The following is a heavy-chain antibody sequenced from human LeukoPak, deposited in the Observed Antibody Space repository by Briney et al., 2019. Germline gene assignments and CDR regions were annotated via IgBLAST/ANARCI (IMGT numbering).Heavy chain of an antibody. CDR2: ITSSGSPI. D-gene: IGHD3-16*01. Sequence: LELVSYITSSGSPIYYAASVKGRFPISRHTAKNSLYLQMTSLRAEDTAVYYCARGGHFDYWGQGTLVTVSS. V-gene: IGHV3-11*04. J-gene: IGHJ4*02. CDR3: ARGGHFDY.